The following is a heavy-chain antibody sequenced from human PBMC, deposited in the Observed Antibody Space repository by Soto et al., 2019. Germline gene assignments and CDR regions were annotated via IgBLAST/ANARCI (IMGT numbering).Heavy chain of an antibody. D-gene: IGHD1-20*01. V-gene: IGHV4-39*01. J-gene: IGHJ3*01. CDR3: ARRLIDTWNQGHAFDF. Sequence: QLQLQESGPGLVKPAETLSLKCAVSGGSVSSGNYFWGWIRQPPGKRLEWIGNIYYNGETYYSPSLKRRVTMSVDTAQNQFSLRLTSVTAADTAVYYCARRLIDTWNQGHAFDFWGQGTLVTVSS. CDR2: IYYNGET. CDR1: GGSVSSGNYF.